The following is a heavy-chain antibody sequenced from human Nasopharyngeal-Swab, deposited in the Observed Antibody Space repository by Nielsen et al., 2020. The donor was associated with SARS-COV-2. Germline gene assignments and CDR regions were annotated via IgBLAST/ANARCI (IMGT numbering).Heavy chain of an antibody. CDR1: GYTFTSYD. V-gene: IGHV1-8*01. J-gene: IGHJ4*02. CDR2: MNPNSGNT. CDR3: ARNLGGAPTAATWTAFDS. D-gene: IGHD6-25*01. Sequence: ASVKVSCKASGYTFTSYDINWVRQATGQGLEWMGWMNPNSGNTGYAQKFQGRVTMTRNTSISTAYMELSSLRSDDTAVFYCARNLGGAPTAATWTAFDSWGQGTLVTVSS.